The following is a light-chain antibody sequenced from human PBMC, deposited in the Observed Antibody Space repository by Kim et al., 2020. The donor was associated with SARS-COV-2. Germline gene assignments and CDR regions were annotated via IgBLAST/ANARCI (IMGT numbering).Light chain of an antibody. Sequence: VVPGQNASITCSGDKLGVKYAYWYQHIPGQSPILVIYHDTKRPSGILERFSGSNAGNTATLTISGTQAMDEADYYCQAWDSTTGGFGGGTQLTVL. CDR1: KLGVKY. J-gene: IGLJ2*01. CDR2: HDT. CDR3: QAWDSTTGG. V-gene: IGLV3-1*01.